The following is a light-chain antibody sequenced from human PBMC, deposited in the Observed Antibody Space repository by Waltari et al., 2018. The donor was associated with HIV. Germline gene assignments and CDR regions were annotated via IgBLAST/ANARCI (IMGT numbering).Light chain of an antibody. CDR1: SGSVSTNSS. J-gene: IGLJ3*02. V-gene: IGLV8-61*01. CDR2: STN. CDR3: VLYMGSGVWV. Sequence: QTVVTQEPSFSVSPGGTVTLTWGLRSGSVSTNSSPSWYQQTPGQAPRTLIYSTNTRSSGVPDRFSGSILGNKAALTITGAQADDESDYYCVLYMGSGVWVFGGGTKLTVL.